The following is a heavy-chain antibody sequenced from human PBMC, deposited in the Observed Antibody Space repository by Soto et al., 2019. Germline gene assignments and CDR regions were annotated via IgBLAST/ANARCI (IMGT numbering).Heavy chain of an antibody. CDR1: GGNFSDFG. D-gene: IGHD2-8*01. CDR2: ISSSGSTI. CDR3: ARDDNGVCYY. J-gene: IGHJ4*02. Sequence: AGGSLSVSSAAAGGNFSDFGGSWIRQAPGKGLEWVSYISSSGSTIYYADSVKGRFTISRDNAKNSLYLQMNSLRAEDTAVYYCARDDNGVCYYWGQGTLVTVSS. V-gene: IGHV3-11*01.